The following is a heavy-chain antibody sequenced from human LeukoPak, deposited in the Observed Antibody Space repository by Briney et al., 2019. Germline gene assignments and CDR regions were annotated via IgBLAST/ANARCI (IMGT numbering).Heavy chain of an antibody. CDR3: ARGDTFSGDC. Sequence: TGGSLRLSCAASGFIFSSYWMSWVRQAPGKGLEWVANIKQDGSEKYYVDSVKGRFTISRDNAKNSLYLQMNNLRADDTAVYYCARGDTFSGDCWGQGTLVTVSS. D-gene: IGHD5-18*01. V-gene: IGHV3-7*04. CDR1: GFIFSSYW. J-gene: IGHJ4*02. CDR2: IKQDGSEK.